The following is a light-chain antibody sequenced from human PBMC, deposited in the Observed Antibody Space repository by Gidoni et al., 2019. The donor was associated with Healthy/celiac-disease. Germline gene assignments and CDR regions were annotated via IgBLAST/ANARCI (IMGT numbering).Light chain of an antibody. V-gene: IGKV1-5*03. J-gene: IGKJ1*01. CDR2: KAS. CDR1: QSISSW. CDR3: QQYNSYSWT. Sequence: SASVGDRVTITCRASQSISSWLAWYQQKPGKAPKLLIYKASSLESGVPSRFSGSGSGTEFTLTISSLQPDDFATYYCQQYNSYSWTFGQETKVEIK.